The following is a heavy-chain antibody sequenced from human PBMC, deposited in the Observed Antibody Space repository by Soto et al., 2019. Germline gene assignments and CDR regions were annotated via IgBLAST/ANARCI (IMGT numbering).Heavy chain of an antibody. CDR2: SYYSGTS. CDR1: GGSIRVQSYY. J-gene: IGHJ5*02. V-gene: IGHV4-39*01. Sequence: SETLSLTCTVSGGSIRVQSYYWTWIRQTPGKGLEWVGSSYYSGTSYFNPALKGRVTISVDTSTNQFSLRLTSVTAADTAVYSCTRSYNWNDYYFDPWGQGTLVPVYS. D-gene: IGHD1-20*01. CDR3: TRSYNWNDYYFDP.